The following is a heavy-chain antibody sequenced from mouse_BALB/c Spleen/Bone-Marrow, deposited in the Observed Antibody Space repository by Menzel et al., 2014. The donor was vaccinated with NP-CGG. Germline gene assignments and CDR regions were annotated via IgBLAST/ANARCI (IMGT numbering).Heavy chain of an antibody. J-gene: IGHJ2*01. CDR3: AITTVVATGDY. D-gene: IGHD1-1*01. CDR1: GYTFTSYW. Sequence: VQLQQSGAELVKPGASVKLSCKASGYTFTSYWMHWVKQRPGQGLEWIGEIDPSDSYTNYNQKFKGKATLTVDKSSSTAYMQLSSLTSEDSAVYYCAITTVVATGDYWVQGTTLTVSS. V-gene: IGHV1-69*02. CDR2: IDPSDSYT.